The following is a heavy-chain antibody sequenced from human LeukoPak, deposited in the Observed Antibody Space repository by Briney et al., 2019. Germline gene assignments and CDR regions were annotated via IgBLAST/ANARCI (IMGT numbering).Heavy chain of an antibody. V-gene: IGHV1-46*01. CDR1: GYTFTSYY. CDR3: ARVRIAAAGRNYYYYGMDV. CDR2: INPSGGST. Sequence: ASVKVSCKASGYTFTSYYMHWVRQAPGQGLEWMGIINPSGGSTSYAQKFQGRVTMTRDTSISTAYMELSRLRSDDTAVYYCARVRIAAAGRNYYYYGMDVWGQGTTVTVSS. D-gene: IGHD6-13*01. J-gene: IGHJ6*02.